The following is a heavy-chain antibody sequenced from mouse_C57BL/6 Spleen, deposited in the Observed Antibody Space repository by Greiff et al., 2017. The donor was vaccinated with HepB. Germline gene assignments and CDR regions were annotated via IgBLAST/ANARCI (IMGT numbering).Heavy chain of an antibody. CDR1: GFTFSDYY. V-gene: IGHV5-12*01. Sequence: EVKLVESGGGLVQPGGSLKLSCAASGFTFSDYYMYWVRQTPEKRLEWVAYISNGGGSTYYPDTVKGRFTISRDNAKNTLYLQMSRLKSEDTAMYYCARPPVYGSRGYFDVWGTGTTVTVSS. D-gene: IGHD1-1*01. J-gene: IGHJ1*03. CDR2: ISNGGGST. CDR3: ARPPVYGSRGYFDV.